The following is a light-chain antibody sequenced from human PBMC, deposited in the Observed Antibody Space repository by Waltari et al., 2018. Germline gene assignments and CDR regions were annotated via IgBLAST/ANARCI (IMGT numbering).Light chain of an antibody. CDR3: QQSYSIPLT. V-gene: IGKV4-1*01. J-gene: IGKJ4*01. Sequence: DIVMTQSPDSLAVSLGERATINCKSSQSVLYSSHNKNYLSWYQQKPGQPPKLLIYWASTRESGVPDRFSGSGSGTDFTLTISSLQAEDVAVYYCQQSYSIPLTFGGGTKVEIK. CDR1: QSVLYSSHNKNY. CDR2: WAS.